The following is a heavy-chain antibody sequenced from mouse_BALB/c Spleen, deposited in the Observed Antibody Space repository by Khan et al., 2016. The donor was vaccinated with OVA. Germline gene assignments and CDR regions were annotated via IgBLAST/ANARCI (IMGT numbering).Heavy chain of an antibody. Sequence: VQLKESGPDLVKPGASVKISCKASGYSFTVYYMTWVKQSHGKSPEWIGRVNPNNGDTNYNQNFKGKAILTVDKSSNTAYMELRSLTFEASAVFDCARGYEFFPYWGQGTLVTVSA. CDR3: ARGYEFFPY. V-gene: IGHV1-26*01. CDR2: VNPNNGDT. CDR1: GYSFTVYY. J-gene: IGHJ3*01. D-gene: IGHD2-12*01.